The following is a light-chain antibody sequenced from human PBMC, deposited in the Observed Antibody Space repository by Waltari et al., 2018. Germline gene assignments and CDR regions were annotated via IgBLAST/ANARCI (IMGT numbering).Light chain of an antibody. J-gene: IGKJ4*01. CDR1: QSVSTY. CDR3: QHRSNWALT. CDR2: DAS. V-gene: IGKV3-11*01. Sequence: EIVLTQSPATLSLSTGERATLSCRASQSVSTYCAWYQQKPGQAPRLLIYDASNRATGIPARFSGSGSGTDFTLTISSLEPEDFAVYFCQHRSNWALTFGGGTKVEIK.